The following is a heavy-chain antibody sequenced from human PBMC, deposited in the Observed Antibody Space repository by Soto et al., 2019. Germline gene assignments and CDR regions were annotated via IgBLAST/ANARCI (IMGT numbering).Heavy chain of an antibody. D-gene: IGHD2-15*01. J-gene: IGHJ6*02. CDR1: GFTFRSYG. Sequence: GGSLRLSCATSGFTFRSYGMHWVRQAPGKXLEWLAVISNDGNNKFFADSVKGRLTLSRDNARNTLYLQINSLRAEDTAVYFCGKDTLDCSVGYCPLYYSYGLDVCGQGTTVSVS. CDR2: ISNDGNNK. CDR3: GKDTLDCSVGYCPLYYSYGLDV. V-gene: IGHV3-30*18.